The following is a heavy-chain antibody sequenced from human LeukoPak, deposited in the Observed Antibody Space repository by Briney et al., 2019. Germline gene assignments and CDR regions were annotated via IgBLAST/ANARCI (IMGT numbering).Heavy chain of an antibody. CDR1: GYTFTSYG. Sequence: ASVKVSCKASGYTFTSYGISWVRQGPGQGLEWMGWVSAYNGNTNYAQKLQGRVTMTTDTSTSTAYMELRSLRSDDTAVYYCARVVGTPYYDFGSGSYYMDVWGKGTTVTVSS. D-gene: IGHD3-3*01. CDR2: VSAYNGNT. CDR3: ARVVGTPYYDFGSGSYYMDV. J-gene: IGHJ6*03. V-gene: IGHV1-18*01.